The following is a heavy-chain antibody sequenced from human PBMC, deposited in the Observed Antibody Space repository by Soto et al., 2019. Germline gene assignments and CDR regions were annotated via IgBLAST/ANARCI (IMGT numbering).Heavy chain of an antibody. CDR3: AKDKMYNWNYFFDY. CDR1: GFTFSSFA. CDR2: ISGSGGTT. J-gene: IGHJ4*02. Sequence: PGGSLRLSCAASGFTFSSFAMSWVRQAPGKGLEWVSGISGSGGTTYYADFVKGRFTISRDNSKNTLYLQMNSLRAEDTAVYYCAKDKMYNWNYFFDYWGQGTLVTVSS. V-gene: IGHV3-23*01. D-gene: IGHD1-7*01.